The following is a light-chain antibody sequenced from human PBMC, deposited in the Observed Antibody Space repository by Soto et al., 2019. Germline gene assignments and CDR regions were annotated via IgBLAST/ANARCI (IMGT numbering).Light chain of an antibody. CDR1: QGIRNY. V-gene: IGKV1-27*01. J-gene: IGKJ3*01. CDR3: QKYNSALGA. Sequence: DIQMTQSPSSLSASVGDRVTITCRASQGIRNYLAWYQQKPGKVPKLLIYAASTLQSGVPSRFSGSGSGTDFTLTISSLQPEDVATYYCQKYNSALGAFGPGTKVDIK. CDR2: AAS.